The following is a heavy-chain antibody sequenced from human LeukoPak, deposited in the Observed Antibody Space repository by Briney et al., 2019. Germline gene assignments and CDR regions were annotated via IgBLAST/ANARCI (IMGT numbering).Heavy chain of an antibody. Sequence: PGGSLRLSCAASGFTFDDYGMSWVRQAPGKGLEWVSGINWNGGSTGYADSVKGRFTISRDNAKNSLYLQMNSLRAGDTALYYCASLPGYYDSSGYYPWGQGTLVTVSS. CDR3: ASLPGYYDSSGYYP. J-gene: IGHJ5*02. V-gene: IGHV3-20*04. CDR2: INWNGGST. CDR1: GFTFDDYG. D-gene: IGHD3-22*01.